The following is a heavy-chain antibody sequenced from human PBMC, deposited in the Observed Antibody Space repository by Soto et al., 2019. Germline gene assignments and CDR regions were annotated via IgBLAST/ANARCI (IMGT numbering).Heavy chain of an antibody. J-gene: IGHJ4*02. CDR1: GFTFDDFA. CDR2: ISWNSGTI. Sequence: GGSLRLSCAASGFTFDDFAMHWVRRAPGKGLEWVSGISWNSGTIDYADSVKGRFTISRDNAKNSLYLEMNSLRAEDTAFYYCARELATVAARPFDYWGQGTLVTVSS. V-gene: IGHV3-9*01. CDR3: ARELATVAARPFDY. D-gene: IGHD6-6*01.